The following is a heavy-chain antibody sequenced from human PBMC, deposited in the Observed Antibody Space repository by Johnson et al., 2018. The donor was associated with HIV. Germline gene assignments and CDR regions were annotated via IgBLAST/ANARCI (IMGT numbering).Heavy chain of an antibody. CDR1: GFTFSNYG. CDR3: AKDLRGYSYGLVAFDI. D-gene: IGHD5-18*01. V-gene: IGHV3-30*02. Sequence: QVQLVESGGGVVQPGGSLRLSCAASGFTFSNYGMHWVRQAPGKGLEWVAFIRYDGSHKYYVDSVKGRFTISRDNSKNTLYLQMNSLRAEDTAVYYCAKDLRGYSYGLVAFDIWGQGTMVTVSS. CDR2: IRYDGSHK. J-gene: IGHJ3*02.